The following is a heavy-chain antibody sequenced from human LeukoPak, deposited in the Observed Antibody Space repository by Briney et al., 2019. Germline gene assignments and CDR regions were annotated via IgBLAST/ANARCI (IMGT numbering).Heavy chain of an antibody. J-gene: IGHJ2*01. D-gene: IGHD3-22*01. V-gene: IGHV4-4*07. CDR3: ARAEYYYDSSGYRNWYFDL. Sequence: SETLSLTCTFSGDSITNYYCSWIRQPAGKGLQWIGRIYSSGSSGSTDYNPSLKSRVTMSVDTSKNQFSLKLSSVTAADTAVYYCARAEYYYDSSGYRNWYFDLWGRGTLVTVSS. CDR2: IYSSGSSGST. CDR1: GDSITNYY.